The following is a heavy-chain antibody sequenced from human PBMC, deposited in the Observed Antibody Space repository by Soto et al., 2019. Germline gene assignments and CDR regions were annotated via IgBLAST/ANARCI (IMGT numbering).Heavy chain of an antibody. V-gene: IGHV1-18*01. CDR2: ISANNGNT. CDR3: ARDYGDYFLFTLHY. CDR1: GYTFTSYG. Sequence: QVQLVQSGAEVKKPGASVKVSCKASGYTFTSYGSSWVRQAPGQGLEWMGWISANNGNTNYAQKLQGRVTMTTDTSTSTAYMELRSLRSDDTAVYYSARDYGDYFLFTLHYWGQGTLVTVSS. D-gene: IGHD4-17*01. J-gene: IGHJ4*02.